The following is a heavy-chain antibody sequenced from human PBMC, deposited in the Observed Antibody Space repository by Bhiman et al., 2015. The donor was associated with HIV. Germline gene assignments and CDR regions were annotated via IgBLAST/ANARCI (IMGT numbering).Heavy chain of an antibody. Sequence: EVQVVDSGGDLVQPGGSLRLSCAASGFTFSSYEMNWVRQAPGKGLEWVSYISSRGTTIYYADSVKGRFTISRDNAKNSVYLQMSSLRAEDTAVYYCARDRDTIDYNYYGMDVWGQGTTVTVSS. V-gene: IGHV3-48*03. D-gene: IGHD3-10*01. J-gene: IGHJ6*02. CDR3: ARDRDTIDYNYYGMDV. CDR1: GFTFSSYE. CDR2: ISSRGTTI.